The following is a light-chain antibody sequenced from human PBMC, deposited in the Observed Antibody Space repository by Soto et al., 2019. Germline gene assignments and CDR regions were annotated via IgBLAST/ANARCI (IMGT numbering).Light chain of an antibody. CDR3: QQYVSSPYT. CDR1: QSVSSSY. CDR2: GAS. J-gene: IGKJ2*01. V-gene: IGKV3-20*01. Sequence: EIVLTQSPGTLSLSPGERATLSCRASQSVSSSYLAWYQQKPGQAPRLLNYGASSRPTGIPDRFSGSGSGTDFTLTISRLEPEDFAVYYCQQYVSSPYTFGQGTKLEIK.